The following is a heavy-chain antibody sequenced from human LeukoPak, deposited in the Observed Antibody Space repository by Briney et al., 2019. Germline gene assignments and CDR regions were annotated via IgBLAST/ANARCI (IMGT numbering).Heavy chain of an antibody. V-gene: IGHV4-34*01. CDR3: ARGAREGIYDSSGYFDY. D-gene: IGHD3-22*01. CDR2: INHSGST. CDR1: GGSISSYY. J-gene: IGHJ4*02. Sequence: SKTLSLTCTVSGGSISSYYWSWIRQPPGKGLEWIGEINHSGSTNYNPSLKSRVTISVDTSKNQFSLKLSSVTAADTAVYYCARGAREGIYDSSGYFDYWGQGTLVTVSS.